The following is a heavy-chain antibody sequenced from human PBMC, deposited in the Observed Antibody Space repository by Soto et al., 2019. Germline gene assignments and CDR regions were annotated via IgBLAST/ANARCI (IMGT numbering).Heavy chain of an antibody. D-gene: IGHD3-3*01. Sequence: PSETLSLTCTVSGGSISSSSYSWGWIRQPPGKGLEWIGSIYYSGSTYYNPSLKSRVTISVDTSKNQFSLKLSSVTAADTAVYYCARLSYDFLSGYPNWFDPWGQGTVVTASS. V-gene: IGHV4-39*01. CDR2: IYYSGST. CDR1: GGSISSSSYS. J-gene: IGHJ5*02. CDR3: ARLSYDFLSGYPNWFDP.